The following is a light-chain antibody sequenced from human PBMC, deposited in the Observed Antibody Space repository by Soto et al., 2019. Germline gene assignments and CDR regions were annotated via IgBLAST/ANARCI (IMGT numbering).Light chain of an antibody. CDR1: SSDVGDYNS. V-gene: IGLV2-11*01. J-gene: IGLJ1*01. CDR3: CSYVGCYSSV. Sequence: QSVLTQPRSVSGSPGQSVTVSCIGTSSDVGDYNSVSWYQQHPGKAPKLMIYDVSKRPSGVPDRFSGSKSGNTASLTISGLQAEYEADYYCCSYVGCYSSVFGFGPNATVL. CDR2: DVS.